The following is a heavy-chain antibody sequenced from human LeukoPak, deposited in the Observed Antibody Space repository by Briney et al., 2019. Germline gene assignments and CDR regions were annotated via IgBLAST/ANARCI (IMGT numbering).Heavy chain of an antibody. Sequence: GGSLRLSCAASGFTFSSYSMNWVRQAPGKGLEWVSYISSSSSTIYYADSVKGRFTISRDNAKNSLYLQMNSLRAEDTAVYYCARDSGYCSGGSCYSYAFDIWGQGTMVTVSS. J-gene: IGHJ3*02. CDR2: ISSSSSTI. CDR3: ARDSGYCSGGSCYSYAFDI. D-gene: IGHD2-15*01. CDR1: GFTFSSYS. V-gene: IGHV3-48*04.